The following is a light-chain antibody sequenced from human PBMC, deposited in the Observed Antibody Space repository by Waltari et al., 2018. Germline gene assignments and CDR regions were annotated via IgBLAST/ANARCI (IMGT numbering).Light chain of an antibody. V-gene: IGLV1-44*01. J-gene: IGLJ3*02. CDR2: RDN. CDR1: TSNIGRNL. CDR3: AAWDDSLNGPV. Sequence: QSALTQPPSASGPPGQRVTIPCSGSTSNIGRNLLLWYHQFPGMAPKLLINRDNQRPSGVPDRFSGSKSATSASLAINGLQSGDEADYYCAAWDDSLNGPVFGGGTKLTVL.